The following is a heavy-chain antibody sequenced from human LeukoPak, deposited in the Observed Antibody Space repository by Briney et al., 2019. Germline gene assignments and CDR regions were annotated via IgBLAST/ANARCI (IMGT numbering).Heavy chain of an antibody. CDR3: AKDGASSERVPTFRY. V-gene: IGHV3-30*18. D-gene: IGHD6-6*01. J-gene: IGHJ4*02. Sequence: GSLRLSCAASGFTFSSYGMHWVRQAPGKGLEWVAVISYDGSNKYYADSVKGRFTISRDNSKNTLYLQTNSLRAEDTAVHYCAKDGASSERVPTFRYWGQGTLVTVSS. CDR2: ISYDGSNK. CDR1: GFTFSSYG.